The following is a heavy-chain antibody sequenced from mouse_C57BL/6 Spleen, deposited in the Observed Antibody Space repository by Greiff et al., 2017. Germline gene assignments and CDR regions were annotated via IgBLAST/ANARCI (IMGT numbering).Heavy chain of an antibody. Sequence: QVQLQQSGAELVRPGASVTLSCKASGYTFTDYEMHWVKQTPVHGLEWIGALDPETGGTAYNQKFKGKAILTADKSSSTAYMELRSLTAADSAVYYWTRGEYGRNWYFGVWGTGTTVTVSS. CDR3: TRGEYGRNWYFGV. D-gene: IGHD5-1*01. V-gene: IGHV1-15*01. J-gene: IGHJ1*03. CDR1: GYTFTDYE. CDR2: LDPETGGT.